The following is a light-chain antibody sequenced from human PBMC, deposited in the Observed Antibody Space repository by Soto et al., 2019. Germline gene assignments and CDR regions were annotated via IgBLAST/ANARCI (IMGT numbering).Light chain of an antibody. V-gene: IGKV3-15*01. Sequence: EVVLTQSPATLSVSPGERATLSCRASESVNNKLGWYQQKPGQAPRLLIYRASTRATGIPARFSGSGSGTEFTLTISSLQSDDSAVYYCHQYNNWFPFTFGQGTRLEIK. CDR2: RAS. CDR3: HQYNNWFPFT. J-gene: IGKJ5*01. CDR1: ESVNNK.